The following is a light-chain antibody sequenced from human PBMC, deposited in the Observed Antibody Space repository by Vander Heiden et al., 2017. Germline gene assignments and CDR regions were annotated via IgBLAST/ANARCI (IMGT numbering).Light chain of an antibody. CDR1: SSDIGGYNS. CDR2: DVS. J-gene: IGLJ3*02. V-gene: IGLV2-14*03. CDR3: SSYPSNSTRIWV. Sequence: QSALTLPSSVSGSPALSSTLSCTGTSSDIGGYNSVSWYQQHPGKAHKLMIYDVSNRPSGVSNRFSGSKSGYTASLTISGLQAEDEADYYCSSYPSNSTRIWVFGGGTKLTVL.